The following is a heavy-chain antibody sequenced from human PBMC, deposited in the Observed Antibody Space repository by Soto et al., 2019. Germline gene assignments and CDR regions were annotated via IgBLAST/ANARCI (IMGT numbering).Heavy chain of an antibody. Sequence: PSETLSLTCAVYGGSFSGYYWSWIRQPPGKGLEWIGEINHSGSTNYNPSLKSRVTISVDTSKNQFSLKLSSVTAADTAVYYCARIWDSSGYYSLGAFDIWGQGTMVTVSS. V-gene: IGHV4-34*01. CDR3: ARIWDSSGYYSLGAFDI. J-gene: IGHJ3*02. D-gene: IGHD3-22*01. CDR1: GGSFSGYY. CDR2: INHSGST.